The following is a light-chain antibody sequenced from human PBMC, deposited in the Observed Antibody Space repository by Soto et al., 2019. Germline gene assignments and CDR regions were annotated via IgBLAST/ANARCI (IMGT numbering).Light chain of an antibody. V-gene: IGLV2-14*01. CDR2: DVS. CDR1: SSALDGYNY. J-gene: IGLJ1*01. Sequence: QSALTQPASVSGSPGQSIAISCTGNSSALDGYNYVSWYQQHPDKTPKLMIFDVSNRPSGVSDRFSGSKSGNTASLTISGLQAEDEADYYCSSFTRSSFTDVFGSGTKLTVL. CDR3: SSFTRSSFTDV.